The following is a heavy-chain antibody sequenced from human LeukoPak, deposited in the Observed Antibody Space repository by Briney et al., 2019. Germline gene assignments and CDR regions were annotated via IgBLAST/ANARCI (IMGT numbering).Heavy chain of an antibody. D-gene: IGHD6-13*01. V-gene: IGHV1-2*06. Sequence: ASVKVSCKASGYTFTVYYMHWVRQAPAQGLEWMGRINPNSGGTNYAQKFPGRVTMTRDTSISTAYMELSRLRSDDTAVYYCARDRSGPYSSSWYQPYYFDYWGQGTLVTVSS. CDR3: ARDRSGPYSSSWYQPYYFDY. J-gene: IGHJ4*02. CDR1: GYTFTVYY. CDR2: INPNSGGT.